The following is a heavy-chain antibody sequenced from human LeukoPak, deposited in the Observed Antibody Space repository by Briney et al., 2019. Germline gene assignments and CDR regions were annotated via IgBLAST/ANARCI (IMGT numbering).Heavy chain of an antibody. CDR1: GFIFSSYA. CDR2: ISGSGGST. Sequence: GGSLKLSCAASGFIFSSYAMSRVRQAPGQGLEWVSAISGSGGSTNYAYSVKGRFTISRDNSKNTLYLQMNSLRADDTAEYYCAKVLRSLYFDLWGCGTLVTVSS. J-gene: IGHJ2*01. V-gene: IGHV3-23*01. CDR3: AKVLRSLYFDL.